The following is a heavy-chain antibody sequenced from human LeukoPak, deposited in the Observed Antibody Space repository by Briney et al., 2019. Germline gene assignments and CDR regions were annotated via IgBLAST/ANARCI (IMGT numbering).Heavy chain of an antibody. V-gene: IGHV3-48*04. Sequence: TRGSLRLSCAASGFTFSSYSMNWVRQAPGKGLEWVSYISSSSSTIYYADSVKGRFTISRDNAKNSLYLQMNSLRAEDTAVYYCARDVARYPYYFDYWGQGTLVTVSS. CDR3: ARDVARYPYYFDY. J-gene: IGHJ4*02. CDR1: GFTFSSYS. CDR2: ISSSSSTI. D-gene: IGHD3-9*01.